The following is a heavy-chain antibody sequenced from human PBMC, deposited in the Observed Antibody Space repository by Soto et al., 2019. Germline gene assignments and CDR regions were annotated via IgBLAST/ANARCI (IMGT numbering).Heavy chain of an antibody. CDR3: ARVRDGDY. Sequence: QVHLVQSGAEVKKPGASVKVSCKGSGYGFTTYGITWVRQAPGQGLEWMAWISAHNGNTNYAQKVQGRVTVTRDTSTSTAYMELRSLRYDDTAVYYCARVRDGDYWGQGALVTVSS. J-gene: IGHJ4*02. D-gene: IGHD6-6*01. CDR2: ISAHNGNT. CDR1: GYGFTTYG. V-gene: IGHV1-18*01.